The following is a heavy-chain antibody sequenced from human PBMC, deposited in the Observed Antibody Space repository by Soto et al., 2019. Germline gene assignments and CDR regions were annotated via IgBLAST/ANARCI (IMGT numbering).Heavy chain of an antibody. CDR3: AVAAVREIMAQESSGMAV. D-gene: IGHD3-10*01. J-gene: IGHJ6*02. CDR1: GGTLSDYA. Sequence: QVQLVQSGAEVKTPGSSVKVSCKASGGTLSDYAISWVRQAPGLGLEWMGGIMPTVDSANYAQNFQGRLTISADESTRTANVGLSSLRSDHTAVYYCAVAAVREIMAQESSGMAVWGQGTTVIVSS. CDR2: IMPTVDSA. V-gene: IGHV1-69*01.